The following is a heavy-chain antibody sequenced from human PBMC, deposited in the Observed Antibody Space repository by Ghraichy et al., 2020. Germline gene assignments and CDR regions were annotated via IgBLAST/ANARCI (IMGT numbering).Heavy chain of an antibody. V-gene: IGHV3-48*02. D-gene: IGHD4-23*01. CDR1: GFTFNTYS. CDR2: ITSSGRTI. Sequence: GSLRLSCVGSGFTFNTYSLNWVRQSPGKGLEWVAYITSSGRTIFYADSVKGRFSISRDNAQNSLYLQMNSLRDEDTAVYYCARGATVVRFYYYDGMDVWGQGTTVTVSS. CDR3: ARGATVVRFYYYDGMDV. J-gene: IGHJ6*02.